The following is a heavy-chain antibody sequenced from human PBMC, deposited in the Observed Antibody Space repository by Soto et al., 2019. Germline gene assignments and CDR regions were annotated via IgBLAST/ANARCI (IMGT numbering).Heavy chain of an antibody. V-gene: IGHV1-8*01. CDR1: GCTFTSYD. CDR2: MNPNSGNT. J-gene: IGHJ4*02. D-gene: IGHD3-9*01. CDR3: ARGLSYDILPGPGALGY. Sequence: ASVKVSCQASGCTFTSYDIHWVRQATGQVLEWMGWMNPNSGNTGYAHMFQGRITMTRNTSISTAYMELSSLRSEDTAVYYCARGLSYDILPGPGALGYWGQGTLVTVSS.